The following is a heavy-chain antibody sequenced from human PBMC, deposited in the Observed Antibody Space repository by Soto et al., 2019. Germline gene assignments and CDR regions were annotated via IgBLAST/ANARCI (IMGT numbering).Heavy chain of an antibody. J-gene: IGHJ2*01. CDR1: GGSVSSGSYY. Sequence: QVQLQESGPGLVKPSETLSLTCTVSGGSVSSGSYYWSWIRQPPGKGLEWIGYIYHSGSTNYNPSLRGGLTISVGTTKNQFSLKLSSVTAADTAVYYCATRGSSSPWYFDLWGRGTLVTVSS. V-gene: IGHV4-61*01. D-gene: IGHD6-6*01. CDR3: ATRGSSSPWYFDL. CDR2: IYHSGST.